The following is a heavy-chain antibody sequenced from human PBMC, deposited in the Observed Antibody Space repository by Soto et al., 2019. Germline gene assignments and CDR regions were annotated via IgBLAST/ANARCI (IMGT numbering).Heavy chain of an antibody. V-gene: IGHV1-69*12. D-gene: IGHD5-12*01. CDR1: GGTFSSYA. CDR3: ARVLHSCYDIRGWFDP. CDR2: IIPIFGTA. J-gene: IGHJ5*02. Sequence: QVQPVQSGAEVKKPGSSVKVSCKASGGTFSSYAISWVRQAPGQGLEWMGGIIPIFGTANYAQKFQGRVTITADESTSTAYMELSSLRSEATAWYYCARVLHSCYDIRGWFDPWVQGTLVTVSS.